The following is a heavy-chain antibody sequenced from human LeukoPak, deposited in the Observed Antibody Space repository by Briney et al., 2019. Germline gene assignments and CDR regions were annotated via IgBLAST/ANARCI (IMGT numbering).Heavy chain of an antibody. D-gene: IGHD6-13*01. Sequence: GASVKVSCKASGYTFTSYDINWVRQAPGQGLEWLGWITAYNGYTNYAQKLQGRVTMTTDTSTSTAYMELRSLRSDDTAVYYCARYQQNWIDSWGQGTLVTVSS. CDR2: ITAYNGYT. CDR3: ARYQQNWIDS. CDR1: GYTFTSYD. J-gene: IGHJ5*01. V-gene: IGHV1-18*01.